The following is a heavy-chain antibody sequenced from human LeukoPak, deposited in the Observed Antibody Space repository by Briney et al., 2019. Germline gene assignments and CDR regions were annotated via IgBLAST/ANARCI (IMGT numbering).Heavy chain of an antibody. D-gene: IGHD3-9*01. Sequence: NPSETLSLTCTVSGGSISSYYWSWIRQPAGKGLEWIGRIYTSGSTNYNPSLKSRVTMSVDTSKNQFSLKLSSVTAADTAVYYCAREKPHYDILTGYLPGWFDPWGQGTLVTVSS. J-gene: IGHJ5*02. CDR2: IYTSGST. CDR1: GGSISSYY. CDR3: AREKPHYDILTGYLPGWFDP. V-gene: IGHV4-4*07.